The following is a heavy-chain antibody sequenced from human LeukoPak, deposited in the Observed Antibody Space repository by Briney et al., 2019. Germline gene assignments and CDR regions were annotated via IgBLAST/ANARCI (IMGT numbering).Heavy chain of an antibody. CDR2: IYYSGNT. J-gene: IGHJ6*03. CDR1: GGSISSSCYY. CDR3: ARVGLGYYYYMDV. V-gene: IGHV4-39*01. Sequence: SETLSLTCTVSGGSISSSCYYWGWIRQPPGKGLEWIGSIYYSGNTYYNPSLKSRVTISVDTSKNQFSLKLSSVTAADTAVYYCARVGLGYYYYMDVWGKGTTVTVSS. D-gene: IGHD3/OR15-3a*01.